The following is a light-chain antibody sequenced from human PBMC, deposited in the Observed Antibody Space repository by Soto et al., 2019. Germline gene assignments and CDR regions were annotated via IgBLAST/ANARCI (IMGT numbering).Light chain of an antibody. V-gene: IGKV1D-16*01. CDR1: QDISNW. J-gene: IGKJ1*01. CDR3: QQYNSYSPWT. Sequence: DIQMTQSPSSVSASVGDRVTITCQASQDISNWLAWYQQRPGKAPKLLISAASSLQSGVPSRFSGSGSGTEFTLTISSLQPEDFAIYYCQQYNSYSPWTFGQGTKVDI. CDR2: AAS.